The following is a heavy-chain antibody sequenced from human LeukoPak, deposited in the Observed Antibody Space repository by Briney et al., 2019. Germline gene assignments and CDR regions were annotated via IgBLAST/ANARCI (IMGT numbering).Heavy chain of an antibody. V-gene: IGHV3-23*01. J-gene: IGHJ4*02. CDR2: ISGSGGST. CDR3: AKDQAVDTAMVFDY. Sequence: AGSLRLSCAASGFTFSSYAMSWVRQAPGKGLEWVSAISGSGGSTYYADSGKGRFTISRDNSKNTLYLQMNSLRAEDTAVYYCAKDQAVDTAMVFDYWGQGTLVTVSS. D-gene: IGHD5-18*01. CDR1: GFTFSSYA.